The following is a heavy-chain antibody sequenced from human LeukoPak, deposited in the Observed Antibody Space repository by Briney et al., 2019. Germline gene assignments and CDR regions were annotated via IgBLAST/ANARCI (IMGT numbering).Heavy chain of an antibody. J-gene: IGHJ5*02. CDR1: GFTFSSYG. D-gene: IGHD5-18*01. CDR2: IRYDGSNK. CDR3: AKKPGGPYSYGYESGDP. Sequence: PGGSLRLSCAASGFTFSSYGMHWVRQAPGKGLEWVAFIRYDGSNKYYADSVKGRFTISRDNSKNTLYLQMNSLRAEDTAVYYCAKKPGGPYSYGYESGDPWGQGNLVTVSS. V-gene: IGHV3-30*02.